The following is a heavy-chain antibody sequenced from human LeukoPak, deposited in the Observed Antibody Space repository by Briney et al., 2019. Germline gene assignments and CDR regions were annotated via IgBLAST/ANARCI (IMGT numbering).Heavy chain of an antibody. V-gene: IGHV4-59*01. CDR1: GGSISNYY. J-gene: IGHJ4*02. D-gene: IGHD4-17*01. CDR3: ARVKLSPEAYGDYGIHFDY. Sequence: SETLSLTCTVSGGSISNYYWTWIRQPPGKGLEWIGYIYNSGSTNYRPSLKSRVTISVDTSKNQVSLKLSSVTAADTAVYYCARVKLSPEAYGDYGIHFDYWGQGTLVTVSS. CDR2: IYNSGST.